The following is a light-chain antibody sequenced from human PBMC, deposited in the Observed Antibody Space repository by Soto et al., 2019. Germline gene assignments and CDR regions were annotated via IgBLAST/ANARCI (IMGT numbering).Light chain of an antibody. J-gene: IGKJ1*01. CDR2: DAS. Sequence: IQFTQSPSTLSWSLGYRGTLTCRASQTISSWLAWYQQKPGKAPKLLIYDASSLESGVPSRFSGSGSGTEFTLTISSLQPDDFAPYYFQQHNGDYERMFGQGTKVDIK. V-gene: IGKV1-5*01. CDR1: QTISSW. CDR3: QQHNGDYERM.